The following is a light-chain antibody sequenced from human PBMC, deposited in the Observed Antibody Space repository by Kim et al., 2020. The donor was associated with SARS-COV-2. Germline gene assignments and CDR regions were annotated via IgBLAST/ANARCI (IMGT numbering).Light chain of an antibody. CDR1: QSVGSSY. CDR2: GAS. Sequence: PGKRAPLSAMASQSVGSSYLAWYQQKPGQAPRLLIYGASSRATGIPDRCSGSGSGTDFTLTISRLEPEDFAVYYCQQYGSSPPYSFGQGTKLEI. CDR3: QQYGSSPPYS. V-gene: IGKV3-20*01. J-gene: IGKJ2*03.